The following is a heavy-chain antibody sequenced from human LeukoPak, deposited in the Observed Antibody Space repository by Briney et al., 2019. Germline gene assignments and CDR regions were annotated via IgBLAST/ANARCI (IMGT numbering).Heavy chain of an antibody. CDR3: ATVTVTTLAIDY. J-gene: IGHJ4*02. D-gene: IGHD4-17*01. CDR2: ISPYNGDT. CDR1: GYTFTSYG. Sequence: ASVKVSCKASGYTFTSYGISWVRQAPGQGLEWMGWISPYNGDTNYAQKLQGRVTMTTDTSTSTAYMDLRSLRSDDTAVYYCATVTVTTLAIDYWGQGTLVTVSS. V-gene: IGHV1-18*01.